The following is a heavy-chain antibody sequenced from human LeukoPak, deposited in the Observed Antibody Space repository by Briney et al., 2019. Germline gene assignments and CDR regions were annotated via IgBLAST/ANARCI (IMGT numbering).Heavy chain of an antibody. D-gene: IGHD1-26*01. V-gene: IGHV3-64*01. J-gene: IGHJ4*02. CDR2: ISSNGGST. CDR3: ATLSGSYHLDY. CDR1: GFTFSSYA. Sequence: TGGSLRLSCAASGFTFSSYAMHWVRQAQGKGLEYVSAISSNGGSTYYANSVKGRFTISRDNSKNTLYLQMGSLRAEDMAVYYCATLSGSYHLDYWGQGTLVTVSS.